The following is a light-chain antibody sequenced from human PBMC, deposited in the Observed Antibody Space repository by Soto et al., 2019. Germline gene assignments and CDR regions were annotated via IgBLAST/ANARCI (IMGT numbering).Light chain of an antibody. Sequence: IQMTQSPSTLSGSVGDRVTITRRASQTISSWLAWYKQKPGKAPKILIYKASTLKSGVPSRFRGSGSGTEFTLTIRSLKPEDFETYHCQQLSSYPVTFGQGTKVDIK. V-gene: IGKV1-5*03. CDR3: QQLSSYPVT. J-gene: IGKJ1*01. CDR1: QTISSW. CDR2: KAS.